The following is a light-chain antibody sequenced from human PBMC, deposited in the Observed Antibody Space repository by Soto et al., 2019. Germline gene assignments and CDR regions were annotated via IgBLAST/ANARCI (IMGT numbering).Light chain of an antibody. J-gene: IGKJ1*01. V-gene: IGKV1-17*03. CDR1: QGISNY. CDR3: LQHYNYPRT. CDR2: IAS. Sequence: IQMTQSPSVVSASVGDRVTITCRASQGISNYLAWFQQKPGKVPKRLIYIASTLQSGVPSRFSGSGSGTEFNITISSLQPEDFATYYCLQHYNYPRTFGQGTKVDIK.